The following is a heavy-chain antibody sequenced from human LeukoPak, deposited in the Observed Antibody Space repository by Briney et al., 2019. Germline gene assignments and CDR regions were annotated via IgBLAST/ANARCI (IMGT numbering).Heavy chain of an antibody. CDR2: IYYSGST. CDR1: GGYISSYY. D-gene: IGHD3-9*01. Sequence: SETLSLTCTVSGGYISSYYWSWIRQPPGKGLEWIGYIYYSGSTNYNPSLKSRVTISVDTSKNQFSLKLSSVTAADTAVYYCAGGRAYFDWGQGTLVTVSS. J-gene: IGHJ4*02. V-gene: IGHV4-59*12. CDR3: AGGRAYFD.